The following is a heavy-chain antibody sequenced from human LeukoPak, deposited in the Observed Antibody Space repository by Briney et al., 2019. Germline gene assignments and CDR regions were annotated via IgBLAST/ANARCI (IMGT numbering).Heavy chain of an antibody. D-gene: IGHD3-9*01. V-gene: IGHV3-15*01. J-gene: IGHJ4*02. Sequence: GGSLRLSCAASGFTFSNAWMSWVRQAPGKGLEWVGRIKSRTDGGTTDYAAPVKGRFTISRDDSKNTLYLQMNSLKTEDTAVYYCTPVNTGYYHGYWGQGTLVTVSS. CDR1: GFTFSNAW. CDR3: TPVNTGYYHGY. CDR2: IKSRTDGGTT.